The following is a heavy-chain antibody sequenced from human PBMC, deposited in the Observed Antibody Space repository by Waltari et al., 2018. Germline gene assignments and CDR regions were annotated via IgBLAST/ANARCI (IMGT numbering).Heavy chain of an antibody. CDR3: ASVGIMITFGGVIVPSNFDY. D-gene: IGHD3-16*02. CDR1: GGTFSSYA. CDR2: IIPIFGTA. V-gene: IGHV1-69*08. J-gene: IGHJ4*02. Sequence: QVQLVQSGAEVKKPGSSVKVSCKASGGTFSSYAISWVRQAPGQGLEWMGRIIPIFGTANYAQKFQCRVTITADKSTSTAYMELSSLRSEDTAVYYCASVGIMITFGGVIVPSNFDYWGQGTLVTVSS.